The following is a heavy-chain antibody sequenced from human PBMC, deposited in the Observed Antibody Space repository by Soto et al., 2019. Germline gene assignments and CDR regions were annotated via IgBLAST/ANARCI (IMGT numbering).Heavy chain of an antibody. CDR3: ASLSGSTETFDY. CDR1: GGSISSGGYS. D-gene: IGHD1-26*01. CDR2: IYHSGST. Sequence: SETLSLTCAVSGGSISSGGYSWSWIRQPPGKGLEWIGYIYHSGSTYYNPSLKSRVTISVDRSKNQFSLKLSSVTAADTAVYYCASLSGSTETFDYWGQGTLVTVPA. V-gene: IGHV4-30-2*01. J-gene: IGHJ4*02.